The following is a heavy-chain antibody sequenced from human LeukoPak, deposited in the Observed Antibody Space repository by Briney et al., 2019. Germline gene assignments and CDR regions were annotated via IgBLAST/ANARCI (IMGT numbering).Heavy chain of an antibody. CDR1: GGSFSGYY. CDR3: ARERRDGYNYYYYYGMDV. CDR2: INHSGST. J-gene: IGHJ6*02. Sequence: SETLSLTCAVYGGSFSGYYWSWIRQPPGKGLEWIGEINHSGSTNYNPSLKSRVTISVDTSKNQFPLKLSSVTAADTAVYYCARERRDGYNYYYYYGMDVWGQGTTVIVSS. V-gene: IGHV4-34*01. D-gene: IGHD5-24*01.